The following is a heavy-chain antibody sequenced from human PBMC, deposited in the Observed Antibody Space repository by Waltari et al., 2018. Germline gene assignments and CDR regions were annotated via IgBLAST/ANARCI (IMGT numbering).Heavy chain of an antibody. V-gene: IGHV5-51*01. D-gene: IGHD3-10*01. CDR2: IYPGDSDT. CDR3: ARRFGEFEFDY. J-gene: IGHJ4*02. CDR1: GGSFSGYY. Sequence: VQLQQWGAGLLKPSETLSLTCAVYGGSFSGYYWSWIRQPPGKGLEWMGIIYPGDSDTRYSPSFQGQVTISADKSISTAYLQWSSLKASDTAMYYCARRFGEFEFDYWGQGTLVTVSS.